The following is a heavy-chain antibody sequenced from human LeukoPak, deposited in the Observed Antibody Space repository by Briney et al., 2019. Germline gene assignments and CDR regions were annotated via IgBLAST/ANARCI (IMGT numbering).Heavy chain of an antibody. CDR1: SGSINNYH. J-gene: IGHJ4*02. V-gene: IGHV4-4*07. Sequence: PETLSLTCTVSSGSINNYHWSWLRQPAGKGLEWIGQIHTSGSTNYNPPLKSRVTMSIDTPENQFSLTIRSVTAADTAVYYCATRDISSGWSFDYWGQGTLVTVSS. CDR2: IHTSGST. CDR3: ATRDISSGWSFDY. D-gene: IGHD6-19*01.